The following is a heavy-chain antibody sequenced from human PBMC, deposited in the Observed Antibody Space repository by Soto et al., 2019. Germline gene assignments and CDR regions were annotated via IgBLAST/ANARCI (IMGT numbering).Heavy chain of an antibody. Sequence: LSLTCTVSGGSISSYYWSWIRQPPGKGLEWIGYIYYSGSTNYDPSLKSRVTISVDTSKNQFSLKLSSVTAADTAVYYCARTGLMGPAEKEKLFVYWGPATLLTVSS. D-gene: IGHD1-1*01. CDR2: IYYSGST. J-gene: IGHJ4*02. CDR3: ARTGLMGPAEKEKLFVY. CDR1: GGSISSYY. V-gene: IGHV4-59*01.